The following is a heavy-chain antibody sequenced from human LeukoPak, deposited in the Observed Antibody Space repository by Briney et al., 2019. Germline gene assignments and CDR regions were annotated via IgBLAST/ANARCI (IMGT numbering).Heavy chain of an antibody. CDR2: IYTSGST. D-gene: IGHD3-22*01. Sequence: SQTLSLTCTVSGNSISSGDNYWSWIRQPAGKGLEWIGRIYTSGSTNDNPSLKSRVTISGDTSKNQFSLRLSSVIAADTAVYYCARASYSYDINGWVPFDYWGQGTPVTVSS. J-gene: IGHJ4*02. CDR1: GNSISSGDNY. V-gene: IGHV4-61*02. CDR3: ARASYSYDINGWVPFDY.